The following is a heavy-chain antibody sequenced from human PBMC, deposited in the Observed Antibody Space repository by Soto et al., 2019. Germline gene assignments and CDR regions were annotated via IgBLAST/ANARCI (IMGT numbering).Heavy chain of an antibody. Sequence: ASVKVSCKASGYTFTSYGISWVRQAPGQGLEWMGWICAYNGNTNYAQKLQGRVTMTTDTSTSTAYMELRSLRSDDTAVYYCARDPPYIVATPSDAFDIWGQGTMVTVSS. V-gene: IGHV1-18*01. CDR3: ARDPPYIVATPSDAFDI. J-gene: IGHJ3*02. D-gene: IGHD5-12*01. CDR2: ICAYNGNT. CDR1: GYTFTSYG.